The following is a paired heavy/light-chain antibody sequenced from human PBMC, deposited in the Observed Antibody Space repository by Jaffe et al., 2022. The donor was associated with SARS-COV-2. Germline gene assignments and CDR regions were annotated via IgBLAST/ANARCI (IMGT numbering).Heavy chain of an antibody. D-gene: IGHD3-16*01. CDR1: GFNFRIYE. CDR3: ARVQSFIMMGGTHGMDG. V-gene: IGHV3-48*03. CDR2: ISSSGSNV. J-gene: IGHJ6*02. Sequence: EVQLVESGGGLVRPGGSLRLSCTPSGFNFRIYEMNWVRQAPGKGLEWVSYISSSGSNVYYADSVKGRFTISRDNAKNSLFLQMNSLRVEDTAVYYCARVQSFIMMGGTHGMDGWGQGTTVTVS.
Light chain of an antibody. CDR3: QVWDAGRDHVV. J-gene: IGLJ2*01. CDR1: NIGNKR. CDR2: DDR. Sequence: SYVLSQPPSVSVLPGQTARITCGENNIGNKRVHWYQQKPGQAPVLVVFDDRDRPSGIPERFSGSNSGNTATLTISRVEAGDEADYFCQVWDAGRDHVVFGGGTKLTVL. V-gene: IGLV3-21*02.